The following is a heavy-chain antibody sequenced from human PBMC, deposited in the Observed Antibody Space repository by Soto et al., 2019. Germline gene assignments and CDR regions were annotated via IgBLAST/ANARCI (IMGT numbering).Heavy chain of an antibody. CDR1: CGSISSYY. Sequence: SETLSLTCTVSCGSISSYYWSWIRQPPGKGLEWIGYIYYSGSTNYNPSLKSRVTISVDTSKNQFSLKLSSVTAADTAVYYCASHWGYYYGSESYTRDAFDIWGQGTMVTVSS. D-gene: IGHD3-10*01. CDR3: ASHWGYYYGSESYTRDAFDI. V-gene: IGHV4-59*08. CDR2: IYYSGST. J-gene: IGHJ3*02.